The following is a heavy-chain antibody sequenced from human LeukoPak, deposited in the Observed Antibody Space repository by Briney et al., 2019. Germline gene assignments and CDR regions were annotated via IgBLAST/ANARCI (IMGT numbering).Heavy chain of an antibody. CDR3: ARDVRYFEYLLFGYYYYMDV. CDR2: FDPEDGET. D-gene: IGHD3-9*01. J-gene: IGHJ6*03. Sequence: GASVKVSCKVSGYTLTELSMHWVRQAPGKGLEWMGGFDPEDGETIYAQKFQGRVTMTTDTSTSTAYIELRSLRSDDTAVFYCARDVRYFEYLLFGYYYYMDVWGKGTPVTVSS. CDR1: GYTLTELS. V-gene: IGHV1-24*01.